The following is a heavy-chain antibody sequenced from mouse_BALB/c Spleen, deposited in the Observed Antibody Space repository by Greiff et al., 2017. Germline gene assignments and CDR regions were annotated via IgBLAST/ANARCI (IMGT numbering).Heavy chain of an antibody. Sequence: QVQLQQSGAELMKPGASVKISCKATGYTFSSYWIEWVKQRPGHGLEWIGEILPGSGSTNYNEKFKGKATFTADTSSNTAYMQLSSLTSEDSAVYYCARGWTARAMDYWGQGTSVTVSS. V-gene: IGHV1-9*01. D-gene: IGHD3-2*01. CDR2: ILPGSGST. J-gene: IGHJ4*01. CDR3: ARGWTARAMDY. CDR1: GYTFSSYW.